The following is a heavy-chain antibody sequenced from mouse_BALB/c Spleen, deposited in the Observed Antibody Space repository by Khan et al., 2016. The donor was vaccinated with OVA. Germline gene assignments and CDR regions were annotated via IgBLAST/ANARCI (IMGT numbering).Heavy chain of an antibody. D-gene: IGHD2-1*01. J-gene: IGHJ3*01. CDR2: INPGSGNT. CDR3: ARWGYGTLAC. Sequence: QVQLQQSGAELVRPGTSVKVSCKASGYAFTDYLIEWVRQRPGQGLEWIGVINPGSGNTNYNEKFKGKATLTADKSSSNAYIHLSSLTSDDSAVYFCARWGYGTLACWGQGTPATVSA. V-gene: IGHV1-54*01. CDR1: GYAFTDYL.